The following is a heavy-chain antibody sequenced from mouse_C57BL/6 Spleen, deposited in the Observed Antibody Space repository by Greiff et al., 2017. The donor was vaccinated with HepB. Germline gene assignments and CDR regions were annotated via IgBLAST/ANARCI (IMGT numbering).Heavy chain of an antibody. CDR3: ARRVYSNYGVYWYFDV. J-gene: IGHJ1*03. Sequence: DVKLQESGPELVKPGASVKISCKASGYSFTGYYMNWVKQSPEKSLEWIGEINPSTGGTTYNQKFKAKATLTVDKSSSTAYMQLKSLTSEDSAVYYCARRVYSNYGVYWYFDVWGTRTTVTVSS. CDR1: GYSFTGYY. D-gene: IGHD2-5*01. CDR2: INPSTGGT. V-gene: IGHV1-42*01.